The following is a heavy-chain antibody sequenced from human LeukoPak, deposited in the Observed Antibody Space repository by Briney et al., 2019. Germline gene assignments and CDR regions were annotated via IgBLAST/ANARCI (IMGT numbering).Heavy chain of an antibody. D-gene: IGHD6-19*01. CDR2: ISGGSASI. CDR3: ARDGLTVAGTEFDY. V-gene: IGHV3-48*02. J-gene: IGHJ4*02. Sequence: HISGGSASIFYADSVKGRFTISRDNAKNSLYLQMNSLRDEDTAVYYCARDGLTVAGTEFDYWGQGTLVTVSS.